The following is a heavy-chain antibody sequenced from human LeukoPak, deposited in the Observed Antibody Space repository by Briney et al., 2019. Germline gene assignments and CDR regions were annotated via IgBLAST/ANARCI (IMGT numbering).Heavy chain of an antibody. V-gene: IGHV3-30*18. D-gene: IGHD1-1*01. Sequence: GGSLRLSCAASGFTFSSYGMHWVGQAPGKGLEWVAVISYDGSNKYYADSVKGRFTISRDNSKNTLYLQMNSLRAEDTAVYYCAKDLLRNWSYFDYWGQGTLVTVSS. CDR3: AKDLLRNWSYFDY. CDR2: ISYDGSNK. J-gene: IGHJ4*02. CDR1: GFTFSSYG.